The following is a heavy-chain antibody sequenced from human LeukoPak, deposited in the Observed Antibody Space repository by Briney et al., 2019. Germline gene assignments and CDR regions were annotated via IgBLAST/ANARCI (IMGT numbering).Heavy chain of an antibody. Sequence: PGGSLRLSCAASGFTFSSYAMSWVRQAPGKGLEWVSAISGSGGSTYYADSVKGRFTISRDNSKNTLYLQMNSLRAEDTAVYYCAKDPVDGYYDSSGYPDYWGQGTLVTVSS. V-gene: IGHV3-23*01. D-gene: IGHD3-22*01. CDR2: ISGSGGST. CDR1: GFTFSSYA. J-gene: IGHJ4*02. CDR3: AKDPVDGYYDSSGYPDY.